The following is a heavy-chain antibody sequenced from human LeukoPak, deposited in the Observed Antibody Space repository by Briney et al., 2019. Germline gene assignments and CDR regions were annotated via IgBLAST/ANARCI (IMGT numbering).Heavy chain of an antibody. V-gene: IGHV3-33*01. Sequence: GGSLRLSCAASGFTFSSYGMHWVRQAPGKGLEWVAVIWYDGSNKYYADSVKGRFTISRDNSKNTLYLQMSSLRAEDTAVYYCARGYDSSGYYYEPLRYYFDYWGQGTLVTVSS. CDR3: ARGYDSSGYYYEPLRYYFDY. J-gene: IGHJ4*02. CDR1: GFTFSSYG. D-gene: IGHD3-22*01. CDR2: IWYDGSNK.